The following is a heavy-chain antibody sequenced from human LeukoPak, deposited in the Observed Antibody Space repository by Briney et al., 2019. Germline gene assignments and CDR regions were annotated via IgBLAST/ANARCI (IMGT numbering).Heavy chain of an antibody. J-gene: IGHJ4*02. CDR1: GFTFSSYA. CDR2: ISGSGGST. V-gene: IGHV3-23*01. Sequence: GGSLRLSCAASGFTFSSYAMSWVRQAPGKGLEWVSAISGSGGSTYYADSVKGRFTISRDNAKNSLYLQMNSLRAEDTAMYYCARQTGSGLFILPGGQGTLVTVSS. CDR3: ARQTGSGLFILP. D-gene: IGHD3/OR15-3a*01.